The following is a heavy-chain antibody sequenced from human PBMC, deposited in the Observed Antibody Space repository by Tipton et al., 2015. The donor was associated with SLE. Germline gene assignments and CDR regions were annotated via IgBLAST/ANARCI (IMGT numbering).Heavy chain of an antibody. CDR1: GYTLTGYY. CDR3: AREGETTGNR. D-gene: IGHD3-16*01. Sequence: QLVQSGAEVKKPGASVKVSCKASGYTLTGYYMHWVRQAPGQGLEWMGWINPNTGATTYAQMFQGRVTMTRDTSISTAYMELSRLKSDDTAMYYCAREGETTGNRWGQGTLVTVSS. J-gene: IGHJ5*02. CDR2: INPNTGAT. V-gene: IGHV1-2*02.